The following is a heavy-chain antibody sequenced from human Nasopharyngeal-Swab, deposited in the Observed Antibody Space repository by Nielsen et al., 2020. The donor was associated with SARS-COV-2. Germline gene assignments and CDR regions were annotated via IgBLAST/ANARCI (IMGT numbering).Heavy chain of an antibody. V-gene: IGHV3-23*01. CDR3: ARGFTGTYYYYYMDV. J-gene: IGHJ6*03. CDR1: GFTFSSYA. D-gene: IGHD3-9*01. Sequence: LKISCAASGFTFSSYAMSWVRQAPGKGLEWVSAISGSGGSTYYADSVKGRFTISRHNSKNTLYLQMNSLRAEDTAVYYCARGFTGTYYYYYMDVWGKGTTVTVSS. CDR2: ISGSGGST.